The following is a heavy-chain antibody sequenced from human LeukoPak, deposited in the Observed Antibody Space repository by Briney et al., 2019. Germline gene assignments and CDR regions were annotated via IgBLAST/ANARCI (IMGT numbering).Heavy chain of an antibody. V-gene: IGHV3-23*01. D-gene: IGHD6-19*01. CDR1: GFIFSSYS. J-gene: IGHJ4*02. CDR2: ITGSGGNT. CDR3: VKDTVAGTPTYYFDY. Sequence: PGGSLRLSCAASGFIFSSYSMSWARQAPGKGLEWVSVITGSGGNTYYADSVKGRFTISRDNSKNTLFLQMSSLRAEDTAVYYCVKDTVAGTPTYYFDYWGQGTLVTVSS.